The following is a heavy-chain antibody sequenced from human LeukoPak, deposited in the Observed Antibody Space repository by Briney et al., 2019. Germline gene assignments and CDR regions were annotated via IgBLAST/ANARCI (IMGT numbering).Heavy chain of an antibody. Sequence: ASVKVSCEASGYTFTKYDMNWVRQAPGQGLEWMGIINPSGGSTRYAQKFQGRVAMTRDTSTSTLYMELNSLGSEDTAVYYCAREDVDADSMDYWGQGTLVTVSS. CDR2: INPSGGST. V-gene: IGHV1-46*01. J-gene: IGHJ4*02. D-gene: IGHD5-18*01. CDR3: AREDVDADSMDY. CDR1: GYTFTKYD.